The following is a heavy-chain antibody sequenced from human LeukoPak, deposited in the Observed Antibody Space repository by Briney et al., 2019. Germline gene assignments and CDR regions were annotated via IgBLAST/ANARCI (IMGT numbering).Heavy chain of an antibody. D-gene: IGHD3-9*01. Sequence: PSETLSLTCAVYGGSFSGYYWSWIRQPPGKGLEWIGEINHSGSTNYNPSLKSRVTISVDTSKNQFSLKLSSVTAADTAVYYCARGPDILTGYTSFLRRFYFDYWGQGTLVTVSS. CDR2: INHSGST. J-gene: IGHJ4*02. V-gene: IGHV4-34*01. CDR1: GGSFSGYY. CDR3: ARGPDILTGYTSFLRRFYFDY.